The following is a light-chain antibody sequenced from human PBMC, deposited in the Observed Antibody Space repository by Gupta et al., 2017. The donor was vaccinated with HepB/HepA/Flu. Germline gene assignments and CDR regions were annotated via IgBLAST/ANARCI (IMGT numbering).Light chain of an antibody. Sequence: QTPKLLIAWASSRESGVPDRFSGSGSGTEFTLTISSLQGEDVAVYYCQQYDGAPCRFGQGTKVDIK. V-gene: IGKV4-1*01. J-gene: IGKJ2*04. CDR3: QQYDGAPCR. CDR2: WAS.